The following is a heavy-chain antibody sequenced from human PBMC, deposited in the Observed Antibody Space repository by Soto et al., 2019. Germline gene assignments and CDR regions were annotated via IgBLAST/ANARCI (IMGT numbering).Heavy chain of an antibody. CDR1: GYTFTSYY. D-gene: IGHD2-15*01. Sequence: ASVKVSCKASGYTFTSYYMHWVRQAPGQGLEWMGIINPSGGSTNYAQKLQGRVTMTTDTSASTAYMELSSLRSEDTAVYYCARDSWLLTYYFDYWGQGTLVTVSS. CDR3: ARDSWLLTYYFDY. CDR2: INPSGGST. J-gene: IGHJ4*02. V-gene: IGHV1-46*01.